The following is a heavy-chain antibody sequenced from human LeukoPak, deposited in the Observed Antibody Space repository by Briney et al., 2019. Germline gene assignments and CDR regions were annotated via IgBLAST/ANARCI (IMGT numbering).Heavy chain of an antibody. J-gene: IGHJ6*03. D-gene: IGHD3-3*01. CDR3: ARVPFLEWFPRGYYYYMDV. CDR1: GGSISSYY. Sequence: PSETLSLTCTVSGGSISSYYWSWIRQPPGKGLEWIGYIYYSGSTNYNPSLKSRVTISVDTSKNQFSLKLSSVTAADTAVYYCARVPFLEWFPRGYYYYMDVWGKGTTVTVSS. V-gene: IGHV4-59*12. CDR2: IYYSGST.